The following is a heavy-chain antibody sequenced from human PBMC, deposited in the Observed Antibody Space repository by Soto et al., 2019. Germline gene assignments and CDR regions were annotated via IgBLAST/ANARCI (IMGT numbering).Heavy chain of an antibody. D-gene: IGHD5-18*01. Sequence: QVQLVQSGAEVKKPGSSVRVSCKASGGIFSSNAISWVRQAPGQGLEWMGGLIPIFGTVNYAQKLQGRVTIPADESTSTAYMELSSLRSEDTAVYYCATGGRGYSFGRGDPRYYFEYWGQGTQVTVSS. CDR1: GGIFSSNA. J-gene: IGHJ4*02. CDR3: ATGGRGYSFGRGDPRYYFEY. V-gene: IGHV1-69*01. CDR2: LIPIFGTV.